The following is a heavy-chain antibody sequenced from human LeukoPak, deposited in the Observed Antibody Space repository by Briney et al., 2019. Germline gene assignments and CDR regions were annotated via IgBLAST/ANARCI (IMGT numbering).Heavy chain of an antibody. J-gene: IGHJ5*02. V-gene: IGHV4-34*01. Sequence: SETLSLTCVVYGGSFSGYYWSWIRQPPGKGLEWIGEINHSGSTNYNPSLKSRVTISVDTSKNQFSLKLSSVTAADTAVYYCARDLLSAPFDPWGQGTLVTVSS. CDR2: INHSGST. CDR3: ARDLLSAPFDP. CDR1: GGSFSGYY. D-gene: IGHD5/OR15-5a*01.